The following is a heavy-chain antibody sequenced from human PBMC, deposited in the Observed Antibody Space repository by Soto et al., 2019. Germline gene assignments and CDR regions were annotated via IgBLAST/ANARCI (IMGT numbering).Heavy chain of an antibody. J-gene: IGHJ6*02. Sequence: ASVKVSCKASGYTFTSYYMHWVRQAPGQGLEWMGIINPSGGSTSYAQKFQGRVTMTRDTSTSTVYMELSSLRSEDTAVYYCARGNYYDSSDYSYAMDVWGQGTTVTASS. CDR3: ARGNYYDSSDYSYAMDV. V-gene: IGHV1-46*01. D-gene: IGHD3-22*01. CDR2: INPSGGST. CDR1: GYTFTSYY.